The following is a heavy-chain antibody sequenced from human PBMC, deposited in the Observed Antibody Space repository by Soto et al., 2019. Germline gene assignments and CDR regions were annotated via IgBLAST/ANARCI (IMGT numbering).Heavy chain of an antibody. CDR1: GGTFSSYA. J-gene: IGHJ4*02. CDR2: IIPIFGTA. Sequence: VQLVQSGAEVKKPGSSVKVSCKASGGTFSSYAISWVRQAPGQGLEWMGGIIPIFGTANYAQKFQGRVTITADESTSTAYMELSSLRSEDTAVYYCARDLYYYDSSGYYSAVWDYWGQGTLVTVSS. V-gene: IGHV1-69*01. CDR3: ARDLYYYDSSGYYSAVWDY. D-gene: IGHD3-22*01.